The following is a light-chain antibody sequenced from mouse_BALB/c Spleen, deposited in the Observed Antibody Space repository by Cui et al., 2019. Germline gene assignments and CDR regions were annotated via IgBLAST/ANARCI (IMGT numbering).Light chain of an antibody. CDR1: SSVSY. CDR2: LTS. Sequence: QIVLTQSPALMSAYPGEKVTMTCSASSSVSYMYWYQQKPRSSPKPWIYLTSNLASGVPARFSGSGSGTSYSLTISSMEAEDAATYYCQQWSSNPPTFGSGTKLEIK. V-gene: IGKV4-68*01. J-gene: IGKJ4*01. CDR3: QQWSSNPPT.